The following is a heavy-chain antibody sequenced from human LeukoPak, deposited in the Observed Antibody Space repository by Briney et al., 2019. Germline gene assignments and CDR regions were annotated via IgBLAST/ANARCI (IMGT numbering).Heavy chain of an antibody. V-gene: IGHV3-7*01. CDR2: IKQDGSEK. Sequence: PGGSLRLSCAASGFTFSTYWMSWVRQAPGKGLEWVANIKQDGSEKYYVDSVKGRFTISRDNPENSLYLQMNSLRAEDTAVYYCARDRGFEYDDTGSFDYWGQGTLVTVSS. CDR3: ARDRGFEYDDTGSFDY. J-gene: IGHJ4*02. CDR1: GFTFSTYW. D-gene: IGHD3-10*01.